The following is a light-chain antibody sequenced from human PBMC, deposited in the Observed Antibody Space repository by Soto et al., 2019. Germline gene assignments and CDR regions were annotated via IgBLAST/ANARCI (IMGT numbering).Light chain of an antibody. CDR1: QSVSNN. V-gene: IGKV3-15*01. CDR3: QQYNNWPLT. CDR2: GAS. Sequence: EIVMTQSPATLSVSPGERATLSCRASQSVSNNLAWYQQKPGQTPRLLIYGASTRAAAIPARFSGSGSGTEFTLTISSLQSEDFAVYYCQQYNNWPLTFGGGNKVEIK. J-gene: IGKJ4*01.